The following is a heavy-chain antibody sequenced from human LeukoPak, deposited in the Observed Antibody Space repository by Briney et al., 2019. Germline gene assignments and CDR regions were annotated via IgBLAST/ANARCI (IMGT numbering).Heavy chain of an antibody. J-gene: IGHJ6*02. V-gene: IGHV3-23*01. Sequence: GASLRLSCAASGFTFSSYAMSWVRQAPGKGLEWVSAISGSGGSTYYADSVKGPFTISRDNSKNTLYLQMNSLRAEDTAVYYCAKGGATNYYYYGMDVWGQGTTVTVSS. CDR1: GFTFSSYA. D-gene: IGHD1-26*01. CDR2: ISGSGGST. CDR3: AKGGATNYYYYGMDV.